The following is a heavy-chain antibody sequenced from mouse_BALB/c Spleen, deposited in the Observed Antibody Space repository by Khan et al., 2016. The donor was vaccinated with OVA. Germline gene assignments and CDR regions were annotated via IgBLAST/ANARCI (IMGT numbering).Heavy chain of an antibody. Sequence: QVQLQQPGPELVKPGASVKMSCKASGYTFTDYVINWVKQRTGQGLEWIGDIFPGGGSSYYNEKFKGKAKLTADKSSNTAYMQLSSLTFEDSADYFCARGGYSVFAYWGQGTLVTVSA. CDR2: IFPGGGSS. V-gene: IGHV1-77*01. CDR1: GYTFTDYV. J-gene: IGHJ3*01. CDR3: ARGGYSVFAY. D-gene: IGHD2-3*01.